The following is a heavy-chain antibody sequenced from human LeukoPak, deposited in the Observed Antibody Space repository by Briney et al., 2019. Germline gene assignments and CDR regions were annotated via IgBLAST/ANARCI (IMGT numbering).Heavy chain of an antibody. Sequence: ASVKVSRKASGYTFTSYAMHWVRQAPGQRLEWMGRINAGNGNTKYSQEFQGRVTISRDTSASTAYMELSSLRSEDMAVYYCARVVKYSSGPLTDLLPYCFDSWGQGTLVTVSS. D-gene: IGHD6-19*01. CDR1: GYTFTSYA. CDR3: ARVVKYSSGPLTDLLPYCFDS. CDR2: INAGNGNT. V-gene: IGHV1-3*03. J-gene: IGHJ4*02.